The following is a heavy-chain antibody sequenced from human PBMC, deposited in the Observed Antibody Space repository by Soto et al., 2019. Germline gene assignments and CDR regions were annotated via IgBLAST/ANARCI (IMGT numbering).Heavy chain of an antibody. CDR3: AREAAVAGTAFDH. J-gene: IGHJ5*02. CDR2: INVSDGST. CDR1: GYPFTSYY. Sequence: AASVQVSCKASGYPFTSYYLHWVRQAPGQGPEWMGRINVSDGSTRYAQNFQGRVTMTRDTSTTTVYMELSPLRSDDTAVYYCAREAAVAGTAFDHWGQGTLVTVSS. V-gene: IGHV1-46*01. D-gene: IGHD6-19*01.